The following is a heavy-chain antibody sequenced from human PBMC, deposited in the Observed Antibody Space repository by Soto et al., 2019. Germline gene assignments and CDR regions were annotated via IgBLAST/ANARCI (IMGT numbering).Heavy chain of an antibody. CDR3: SGGVGDAF. Sequence: EVHLVESGGGLVQTGGSLRLSCAISESTVRSDWMNWVRQAPGKGLEWVAHTNQDGSEKYYVDSVKGRFTIFRDNAKNSLDLQMNSLKVGDTAMYYCSGGVGDAFWGQGTLVTVSS. D-gene: IGHD3-16*01. J-gene: IGHJ4*02. CDR2: TNQDGSEK. CDR1: ESTVRSDW. V-gene: IGHV3-7*04.